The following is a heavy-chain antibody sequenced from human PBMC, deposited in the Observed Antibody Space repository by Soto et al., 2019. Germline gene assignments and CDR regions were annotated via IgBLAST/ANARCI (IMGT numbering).Heavy chain of an antibody. CDR1: GYNFISSN. V-gene: IGHV1-8*01. J-gene: IGHJ5*02. CDR3: ARAVGIAVTGLDL. CDR2: LNPANGNA. D-gene: IGHD6-19*01. Sequence: QEQLVQSGAEVKRPGASVKISCRASGYNFISSNINWVRQAAGQRPEWLGWLNPANGNAAFARHFQGRVTMTRDTSTDTAYMELCGLSYGDTAIYYCARAVGIAVTGLDLWGPGTLVTVS.